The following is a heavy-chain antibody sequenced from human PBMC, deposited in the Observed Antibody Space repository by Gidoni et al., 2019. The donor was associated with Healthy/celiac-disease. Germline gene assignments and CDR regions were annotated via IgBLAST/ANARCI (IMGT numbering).Heavy chain of an antibody. J-gene: IGHJ4*02. D-gene: IGHD4-17*01. CDR3: ARHDYGDYVGDY. Sequence: QLQLQESGPGLVKPPETPSLTCTVSGGSISSSSYYWGWIRQPPGKGLEWIGSIYYSGSTYYNPSLKSRVTISVDTSKNQFSLKLSSVTAADTAVYYCARHDYGDYVGDYWGQGTLVTVSS. CDR2: IYYSGST. V-gene: IGHV4-39*01. CDR1: GGSISSSSYY.